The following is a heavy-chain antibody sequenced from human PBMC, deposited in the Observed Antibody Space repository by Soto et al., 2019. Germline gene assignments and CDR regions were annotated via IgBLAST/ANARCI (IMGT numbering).Heavy chain of an antibody. D-gene: IGHD1-26*01. J-gene: IGHJ3*02. CDR3: ARQDTTDAFDI. V-gene: IGHV3-30-3*01. CDR2: ISYDGSNK. Sequence: LRLSFAASGFTFSSYAMRWVRQAPGKGLEWVAVISYDGSNKYYADSVKGRFTISRDNSKNTLYLQMNSLRAEDTAVYYCARQDTTDAFDIWGQGTMVTVSS. CDR1: GFTFSSYA.